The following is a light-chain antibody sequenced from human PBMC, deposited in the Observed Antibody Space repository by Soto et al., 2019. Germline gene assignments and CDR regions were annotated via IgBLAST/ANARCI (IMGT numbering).Light chain of an antibody. CDR2: GAS. J-gene: IGKJ1*01. V-gene: IGKV3-20*01. Sequence: ELVLTQSPGTLSLSPGERATLSCGASQSVTSNYLAWYQQKPGQAPRLLIYGASHRATGIPDRFIGSGSGTDFTLTISRLEPEDFAVYYCQHYITSLTTFGQGTKVDSK. CDR3: QHYITSLTT. CDR1: QSVTSNY.